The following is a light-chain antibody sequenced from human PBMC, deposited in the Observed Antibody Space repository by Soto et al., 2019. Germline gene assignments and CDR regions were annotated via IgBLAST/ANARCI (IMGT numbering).Light chain of an antibody. CDR2: GAS. CDR1: QSVSSSF. CDR3: QQDDSSPLT. V-gene: IGKV3-20*01. Sequence: EIVLTQSPGTLSLSPGEIATLSCRASQSVSSSFLAWYQQKPGQAPRLLIYGASSRATGIPDRFSGSGSGTDFTLTISRLAPEDFAVYYCQQDDSSPLTFGGGTKVEIK. J-gene: IGKJ4*01.